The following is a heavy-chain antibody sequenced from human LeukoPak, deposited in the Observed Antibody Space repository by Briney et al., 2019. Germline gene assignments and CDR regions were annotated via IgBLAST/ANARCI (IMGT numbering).Heavy chain of an antibody. Sequence: SVKVSCKASGGTFSSYAISWVRQAPGQGLEWMGGIIPIFGTANYAQKFQGRVTITADESTSTAYMELSSLRSEDTAVYYCARDLVGYRSGGSCYVERIFDPWGQGTLVTVSS. CDR3: ARDLVGYRSGGSCYVERIFDP. CDR1: GGTFSSYA. CDR2: IIPIFGTA. V-gene: IGHV1-69*13. D-gene: IGHD2-15*01. J-gene: IGHJ5*02.